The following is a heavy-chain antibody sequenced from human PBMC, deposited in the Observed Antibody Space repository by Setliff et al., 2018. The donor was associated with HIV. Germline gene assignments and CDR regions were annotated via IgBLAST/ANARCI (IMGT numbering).Heavy chain of an antibody. CDR2: IYPGDSDT. D-gene: IGHD3-22*01. V-gene: IGHV5-51*01. CDR3: ARSLCYYDSCGYYYNY. J-gene: IGHJ4*02. Sequence: PGESLTISCKGSGYSFTNYWIGWVRQMPGKGLEWVGIIYPGDSDTRYSPSFQGQVTISVDKSINTAYLQWNSLKASDTAMHYCARSLCYYDSCGYYYNYWGQGTLVTVSS. CDR1: GYSFTNYW.